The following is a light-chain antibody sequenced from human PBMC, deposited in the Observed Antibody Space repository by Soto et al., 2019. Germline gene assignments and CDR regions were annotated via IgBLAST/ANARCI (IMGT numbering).Light chain of an antibody. V-gene: IGLV1-44*01. CDR3: AVWDDSLDGHAV. Sequence: QSVLTQPPSASGTPGQRVSISCSGCSSNIGSNTVRWYQHLPGTAPRLLIYNNIQRPSGVPDRFSGSKSGTSASLAISGLQSEDEADYYCAVWDDSLDGHAVFGGGTKLTVL. CDR1: SSNIGSNT. J-gene: IGLJ7*01. CDR2: NNI.